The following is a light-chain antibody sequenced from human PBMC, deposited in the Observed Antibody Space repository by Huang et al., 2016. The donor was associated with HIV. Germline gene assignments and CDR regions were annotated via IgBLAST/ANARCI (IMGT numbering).Light chain of an antibody. CDR2: WSA. J-gene: IGKJ4*01. V-gene: IGKV4-1*01. CDR1: QSVFFSSTNKNH. CDR3: QQYADIPT. Sequence: DIVMTQSPDSLAVSQGERATINCKSSQSVFFSSTNKNHLAWYQQNPGQPPMLLIYWSATRESVAPDWFSGSGSETDFTLTINSLQAEDVAVYHCQQYADIPTFGGGTKVEIK.